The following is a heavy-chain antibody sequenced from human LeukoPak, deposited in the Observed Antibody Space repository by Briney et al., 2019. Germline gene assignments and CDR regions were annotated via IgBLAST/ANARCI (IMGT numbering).Heavy chain of an antibody. V-gene: IGHV4-39*01. CDR3: ARAVAGLFDY. CDR1: GGSISSYY. J-gene: IGHJ4*02. Sequence: SETLSLTCTVSGGSISSYYWGWIRQPPGKGLEWIGSIYYSGSTYYNPSLKSRVTISVDTSKNQFSLKLSSVTAADTAVYYCARAVAGLFDYWGQGTLVTVSS. CDR2: IYYSGST. D-gene: IGHD6-19*01.